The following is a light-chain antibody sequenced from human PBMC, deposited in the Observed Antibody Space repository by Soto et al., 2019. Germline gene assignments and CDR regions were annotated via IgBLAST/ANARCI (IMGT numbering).Light chain of an antibody. CDR2: GAS. V-gene: IGKV3-20*01. J-gene: IGKJ5*01. CDR3: QQYTSSLNT. CDR1: QSVSNNY. Sequence: EIVLTQSPGTLSLSPGERATLSCRASQSVSNNYLAWYQQKPGQAPRLLIYGASNRATGIPDRFSGSGSGTDFTLTISRLEPEDFAVYYCQQYTSSLNTFGQGTRLEIK.